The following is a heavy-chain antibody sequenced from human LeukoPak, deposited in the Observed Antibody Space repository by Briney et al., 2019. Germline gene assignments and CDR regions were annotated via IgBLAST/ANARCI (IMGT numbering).Heavy chain of an antibody. D-gene: IGHD5-24*01. CDR1: GDSISSYY. CDR2: IYYSGGT. J-gene: IGHJ3*02. Sequence: SETLSLTCTVSGDSISSYYWSWIRQPLGKGLEWIGYIYYSGGTDYNPSLKSRVTISVDTSKNQFSLKLRSVTAADTAVYYCARHVTISGPYDASDIWGQGTMVTVSP. V-gene: IGHV4-59*08. CDR3: ARHVTISGPYDASDI.